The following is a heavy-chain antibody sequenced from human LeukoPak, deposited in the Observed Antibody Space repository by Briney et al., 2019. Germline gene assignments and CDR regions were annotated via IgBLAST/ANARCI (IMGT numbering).Heavy chain of an antibody. V-gene: IGHV4-30-4*01. D-gene: IGHD4-17*01. Sequence: SETLSLTCTVSGGSISSDDYYWTWIRQPPGKGLEWIGYIYYSGSTYSNPSLKSRVTISVDPSKNQFSLKLSSVTAADTAVYYCARVSLTTVPYFDYWGQGTLVTVSS. CDR3: ARVSLTTVPYFDY. CDR1: GGSISSDDYY. CDR2: IYYSGST. J-gene: IGHJ4*02.